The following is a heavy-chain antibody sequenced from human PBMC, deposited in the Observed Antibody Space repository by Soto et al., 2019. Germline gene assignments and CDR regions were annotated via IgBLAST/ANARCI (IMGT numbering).Heavy chain of an antibody. CDR1: GFTFSTDS. CDR2: ISTSGATR. Sequence: EVLLVESGGGLVQPGGSLRLSCVASGFTFSTDSMNWVRQAPGKGLEWGAHISTSGATRYYPDSVKGRFTISRDNAKTSLYLQMDSLRNEDTAVYYCARFFGSGFDYWGQGTLVTVSS. D-gene: IGHD6-19*01. J-gene: IGHJ4*02. CDR3: ARFFGSGFDY. V-gene: IGHV3-48*02.